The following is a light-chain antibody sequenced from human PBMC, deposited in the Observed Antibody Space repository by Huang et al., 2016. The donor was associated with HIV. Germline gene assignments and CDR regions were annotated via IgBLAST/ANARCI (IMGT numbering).Light chain of an antibody. J-gene: IGKJ1*01. CDR3: QQYYRLPQT. CDR2: WAS. V-gene: IGKV4-1*01. Sequence: DIVMTQSPDSLTVSLGGRASIKCRSSQSVLSSSNSKNYVAWFQQKPGRAPRLLIYWASARESGDPGRFSGSGSGTDFTLTIDRLEAEDAAIYYCQQYYRLPQTFGQGTRVEIK. CDR1: QSVLSSSNSKNY.